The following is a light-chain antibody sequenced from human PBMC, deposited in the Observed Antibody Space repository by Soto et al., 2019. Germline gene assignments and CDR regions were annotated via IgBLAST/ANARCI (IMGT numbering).Light chain of an antibody. CDR1: SSDVGGNDY. V-gene: IGLV2-14*01. CDR2: EVN. Sequence: QSALTQPASVSGSAGQSVTISCTGASSDVGGNDYVSWYQQHPGKAPKLILYEVNNRPSGVSNHFSGSKSGNTASLIISGLQADDEDDYYCSSYSTTSTLVFGSGTKLPS. J-gene: IGLJ1*01. CDR3: SSYSTTSTLV.